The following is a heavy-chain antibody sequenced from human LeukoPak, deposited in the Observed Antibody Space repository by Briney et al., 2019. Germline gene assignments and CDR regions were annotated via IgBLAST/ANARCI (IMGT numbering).Heavy chain of an antibody. CDR3: ARGFRGSVNSARQFDY. CDR1: GGSISSYY. CDR2: IYTSGST. D-gene: IGHD2/OR15-2a*01. J-gene: IGHJ4*02. V-gene: IGHV4-4*07. Sequence: SETLSLTCTVSGGSISSYYWSWIRQPAGKGLEWIGRIYTSGSTNYNPSLKSRVTMSVDTSKNQFSLKLSSVTAADTAVYYCARGFRGSVNSARQFDYWGQGTLVTVSS.